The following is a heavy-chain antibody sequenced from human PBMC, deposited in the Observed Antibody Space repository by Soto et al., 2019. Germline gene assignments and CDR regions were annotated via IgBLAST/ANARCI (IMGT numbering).Heavy chain of an antibody. V-gene: IGHV4-61*01. CDR2: MYYTGVT. CDR1: GGSVRSGNHF. Sequence: SETLSLTCSVSGGSVRSGNHFWNWIRQPPGRGLEWLGYMYYTGVTNYNPSLKSRVSMSVGTSKDQFSLNPTSLTAADTAVYYCARGGEPLGYYGLDVWGQGTTVTVSS. J-gene: IGHJ6*02. CDR3: ARGGEPLGYYGLDV.